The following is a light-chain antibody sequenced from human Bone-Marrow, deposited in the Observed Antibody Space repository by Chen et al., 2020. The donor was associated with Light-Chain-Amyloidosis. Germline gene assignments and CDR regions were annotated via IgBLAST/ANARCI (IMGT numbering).Light chain of an antibody. CDR2: STD. CDR1: TGAVTSGYY. V-gene: IGLV7-43*01. J-gene: IGLJ3*02. Sequence: QTVVTQEPSLSATPGVTVTLTCASSTGAVTSGYYPNWFQQKPGQAPRALIYSTDNKHSWTPDRFSGSLLGGKAALTLSGVLPEDEAEYYCLLYYAGAWVFGGGTKLTVL. CDR3: LLYYAGAWV.